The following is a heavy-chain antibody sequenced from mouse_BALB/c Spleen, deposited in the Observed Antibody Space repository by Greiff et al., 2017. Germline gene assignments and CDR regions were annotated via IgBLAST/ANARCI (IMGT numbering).Heavy chain of an antibody. Sequence: EVKVEESGGGLVQPGGSRKLSCAASGFTFSSFGMHWVRQAPEKGLEWVAYISSGSSTIYYADTVKGRFTISRDNPKNTLFLQMTSLRSEDTAMYYCARSRDGNYWFAYWGQGTLVTVSA. CDR3: ARSRDGNYWFAY. J-gene: IGHJ3*01. V-gene: IGHV5-17*02. CDR2: ISSGSSTI. D-gene: IGHD2-1*01. CDR1: GFTFSSFG.